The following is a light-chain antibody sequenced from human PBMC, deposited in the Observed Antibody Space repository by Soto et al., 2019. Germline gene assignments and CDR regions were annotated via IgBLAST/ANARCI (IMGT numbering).Light chain of an antibody. V-gene: IGKV3-15*01. CDR1: QIVSSN. J-gene: IGKJ4*01. CDR3: QQYNNWTPLT. Sequence: EIVMTQSPATLSVSPGERATLSCRASQIVSSNLAWYQQKPGQAPRLLIYGASTRATGIPARFSGSGSGTEFTLTISSLQYEDFAVYYCQQYNNWTPLTFGGGTKVEIK. CDR2: GAS.